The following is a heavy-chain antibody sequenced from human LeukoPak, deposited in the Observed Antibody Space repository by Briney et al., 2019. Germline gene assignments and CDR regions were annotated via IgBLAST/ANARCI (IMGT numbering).Heavy chain of an antibody. J-gene: IGHJ4*02. CDR1: GFTFSSYG. CDR3: ARDGGYYYDSSGYYSPDY. D-gene: IGHD3-22*01. V-gene: IGHV3-30*02. CDR2: IRYDGSNK. Sequence: GGSLRLSCAAPGFTFSSYGMHWVRQAPGKGLEWVAFIRYDGSNKYYADSVKGRFTISRDNSKNTLYLQMNSLRAEDTAVYYCARDGGYYYDSSGYYSPDYWGQGTLVTVSP.